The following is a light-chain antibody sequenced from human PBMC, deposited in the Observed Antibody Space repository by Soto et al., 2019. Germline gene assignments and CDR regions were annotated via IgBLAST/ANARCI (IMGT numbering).Light chain of an antibody. V-gene: IGKV3-11*01. CDR2: EAS. J-gene: IGKJ5*01. CDR1: QNFRNY. CDR3: ERRNYGPRLT. Sequence: ELVLTQSPATLSLSPGERATLSCRASQNFRNYLAWYQHKPGQAPRLHIYEASNRATGIPARLSGSGSGTDFTLTISRLEPGDFEVSDCERRNYGPRLTFGQGTRLEI.